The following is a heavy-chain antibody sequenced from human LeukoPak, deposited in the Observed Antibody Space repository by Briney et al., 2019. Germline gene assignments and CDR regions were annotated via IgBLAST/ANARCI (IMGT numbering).Heavy chain of an antibody. CDR3: ARGIAAGGMALS. J-gene: IGHJ4*02. Sequence: PSETLSLTCTVSGGSVSSHYWDWIRQPPGKRLEWIGYIHWSGSTSYNPSLESRVTISVDTSKNQFSLKLSSVTAADTAVYYCARGIAAGGMALSWGQGILVSVSS. CDR2: IHWSGST. CDR1: GGSVSSHY. V-gene: IGHV4-59*02. D-gene: IGHD6-13*01.